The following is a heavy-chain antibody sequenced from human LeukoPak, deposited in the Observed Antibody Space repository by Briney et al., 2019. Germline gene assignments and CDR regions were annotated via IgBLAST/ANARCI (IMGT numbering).Heavy chain of an antibody. CDR1: GGSIRSYY. D-gene: IGHD2/OR15-2a*01. J-gene: IGHJ4*02. Sequence: TASETLSLTCTVSGGSIRSYYWSWTRQSPEKGLEWIGYVYHTGSTKYNLSLQSRVTISIDPSKNQFSLNLTSVTAADTAVYYCSTDSPTGFDHWGQGALVTVSS. CDR2: VYHTGST. V-gene: IGHV4-59*01. CDR3: STDSPTGFDH.